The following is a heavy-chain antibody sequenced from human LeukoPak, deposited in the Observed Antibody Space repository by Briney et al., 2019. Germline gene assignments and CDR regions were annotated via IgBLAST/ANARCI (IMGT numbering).Heavy chain of an antibody. V-gene: IGHV1-18*04. CDR2: ISAYNGNT. D-gene: IGHD3-16*02. J-gene: IGHJ4*02. CDR3: ARDTDGYVWGSYRGFDY. CDR1: GYTFTSYG. Sequence: ASVKVSCKASGYTFTSYGISWVRQAPGQGLEWMGWISAYNGNTNYAQKLQGRVTMTTDTSTSTAYMELRSLRSDDTAVYYCARDTDGYVWGSYRGFDYWGQGTLVTVSS.